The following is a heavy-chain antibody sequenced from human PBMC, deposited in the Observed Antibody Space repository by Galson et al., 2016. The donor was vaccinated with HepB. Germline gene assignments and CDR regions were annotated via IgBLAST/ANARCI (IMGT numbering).Heavy chain of an antibody. D-gene: IGHD3-10*01. J-gene: IGHJ4*02. CDR1: GGSISNSRSF. V-gene: IGHV4-39*01. CDR2: INYSGTT. CDR3: ARLEVSGSGNFFDF. Sequence: ETLSLTCTVSGGSISNSRSFWTWVRQPPGEGLQWLGSINYSGTTYFDDSVKGRATLSVDMSESQYSLKVTSLTAADTARYYCARLEVSGSGNFFDFWGQGALVTVSS.